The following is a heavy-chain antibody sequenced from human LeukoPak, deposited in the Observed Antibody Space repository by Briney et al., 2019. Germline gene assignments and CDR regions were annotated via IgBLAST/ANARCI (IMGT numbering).Heavy chain of an antibody. D-gene: IGHD3-16*01. Sequence: PGRSLRLSCAASGFTFSSYAMHWVRQAPGKGLEWVAVISYDGSNKYYADSVKGRFTISRDNSKNTLYLQMNSLRAEDTAVYYCARSIGGVDYWGQGTLVTVSS. CDR2: ISYDGSNK. CDR3: ARSIGGVDY. V-gene: IGHV3-30-3*01. CDR1: GFTFSSYA. J-gene: IGHJ4*02.